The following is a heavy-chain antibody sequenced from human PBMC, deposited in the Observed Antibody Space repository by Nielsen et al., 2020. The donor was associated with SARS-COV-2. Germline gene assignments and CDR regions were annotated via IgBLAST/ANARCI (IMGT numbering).Heavy chain of an antibody. D-gene: IGHD3-10*01. Sequence: RQAPGKGLEWISYIRPSSNYTRYAEYVKGRFIISADNAKNSLFLQMNSLRAEDTTVYYCAKASMIRGVLWGQGILVTVSS. J-gene: IGHJ4*02. CDR2: IRPSSNYT. V-gene: IGHV3-11*05. CDR3: AKASMIRGVL.